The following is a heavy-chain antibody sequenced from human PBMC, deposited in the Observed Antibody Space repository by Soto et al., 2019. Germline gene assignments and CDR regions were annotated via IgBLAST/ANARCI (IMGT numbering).Heavy chain of an antibody. CDR1: GFTFSNYG. CDR3: ARDRDGYNDY. D-gene: IGHD5-12*01. V-gene: IGHV3-33*01. CDR2: IWYDGSNK. J-gene: IGHJ4*02. Sequence: QVQLVESGGGVVQPGRSLRLSCAASGFTFSNYGMHWVRQAPGKGLEWVAVIWYDGSNKYYADSVKGRFTISRDNSKNTLYLQMNSLRVEDTAVYYCARDRDGYNDYWGQGTLVTVS.